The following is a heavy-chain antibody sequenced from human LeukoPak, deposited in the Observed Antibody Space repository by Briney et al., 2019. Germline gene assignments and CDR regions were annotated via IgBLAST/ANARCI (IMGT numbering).Heavy chain of an antibody. CDR3: ARETTVVIGDYYMDV. CDR1: GGTFSSYA. V-gene: IGHV1-69*01. D-gene: IGHD4-23*01. CDR2: IIPIFGTA. J-gene: IGHJ6*03. Sequence: GSSVKVSCKASGGTFSSYAISWVRQAPGQGLEWMGGIIPIFGTANYAQKFQGRVTITADESTSTAHMELSSLRSEDTAVYYCARETTVVIGDYYMDVWGKGTTVTVSS.